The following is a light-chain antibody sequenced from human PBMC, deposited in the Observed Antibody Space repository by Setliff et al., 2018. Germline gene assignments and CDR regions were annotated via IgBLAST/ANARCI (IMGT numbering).Light chain of an antibody. CDR3: AARDDILSSLV. Sequence: LTQPPSASGTPGQRITISCSGSSSNIGSNYVYWYQHLPGTAPKLLIYNNDRWPSGDPGRFPGSKSGTSASPAISGLRSEDEAEYFCAARDDILSSLVFGGGTK. CDR2: NND. V-gene: IGLV1-47*01. CDR1: SSNIGSNY. J-gene: IGLJ2*01.